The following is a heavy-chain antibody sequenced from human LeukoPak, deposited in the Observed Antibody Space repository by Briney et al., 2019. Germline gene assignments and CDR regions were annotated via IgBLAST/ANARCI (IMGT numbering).Heavy chain of an antibody. D-gene: IGHD3-9*01. CDR2: IYHSGST. V-gene: IGHV4-4*02. CDR3: ARVRYFDWLLYGAFDI. CDR1: GVSISSSNW. Sequence: TSETLSLTCAVSGVSISSSNWWSWVRQPPGKGLGWIGEIYHSGSTNYNPSLKSRVTISVDKSKNQFSLKLSSVTAADTAVYYCARVRYFDWLLYGAFDIWGQGTMVTVSS. J-gene: IGHJ3*02.